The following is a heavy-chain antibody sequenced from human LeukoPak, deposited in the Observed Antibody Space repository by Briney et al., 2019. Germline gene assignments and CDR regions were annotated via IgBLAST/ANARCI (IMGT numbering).Heavy chain of an antibody. CDR3: ATASPRTYYFDY. V-gene: IGHV1-8*01. CDR2: MNPNSGNT. Sequence: ASVKVSCKASGYTFTSYDINWVRQATGQGLEWMGWMNPNSGNTGYAQKFQGRVTMTEDTSTDTAYMELSSLRSEDTAVYYCATASPRTYYFDYWGQGTLVTVSS. D-gene: IGHD1-14*01. J-gene: IGHJ4*02. CDR1: GYTFTSYD.